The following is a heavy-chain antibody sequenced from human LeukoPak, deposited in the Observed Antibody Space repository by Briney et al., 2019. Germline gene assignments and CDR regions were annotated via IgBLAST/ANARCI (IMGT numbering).Heavy chain of an antibody. CDR3: AREASPQGFPY. V-gene: IGHV1-46*01. CDR1: GYTFTSYY. J-gene: IGHJ4*02. Sequence: ASVKVSCKASGYTFTSYYMHWVRQAPGQGLEWMGIINPSGGSTSYAQKIQGRVIMIRDASTSTVYMELSSLRSEDTAVYYCAREASPQGFPYWGQGTLVTVSS. CDR2: INPSGGST.